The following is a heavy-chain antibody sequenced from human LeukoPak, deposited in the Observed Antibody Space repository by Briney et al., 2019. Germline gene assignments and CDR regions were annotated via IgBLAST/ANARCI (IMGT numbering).Heavy chain of an antibody. CDR1: GFTFNSYW. CDR2: INSDGSST. J-gene: IGHJ4*02. Sequence: SGGSLRLSCAASGFTFNSYWMHWVRQAPGKGLVWVSRINSDGSSTSYADSVKGRFTISRDNAKNTLDLQMNSLRAEDTAVYYCVKRGSGWYYFDCWGQGTLVTVSS. V-gene: IGHV3-74*01. CDR3: VKRGSGWYYFDC. D-gene: IGHD6-19*01.